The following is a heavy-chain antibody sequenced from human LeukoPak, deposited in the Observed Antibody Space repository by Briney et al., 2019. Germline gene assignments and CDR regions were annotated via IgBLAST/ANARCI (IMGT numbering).Heavy chain of an antibody. CDR2: IGPHSTFT. Sequence: ASVKLSCKSSGFTFTGYYIHWVRQGPGQGLEWMAYIGPHSTFTSSPQEVQGRVTMTRDASMSTAYMELTRLTSDDTAVYYCVREGEGPLSKDFDYWGQGTLVTVSS. J-gene: IGHJ4*02. CDR1: GFTFTGYY. CDR3: VREGEGPLSKDFDY. V-gene: IGHV1-2*02. D-gene: IGHD2/OR15-2a*01.